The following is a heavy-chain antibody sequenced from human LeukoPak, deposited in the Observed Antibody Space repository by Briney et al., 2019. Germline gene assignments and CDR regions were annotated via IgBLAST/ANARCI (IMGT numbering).Heavy chain of an antibody. D-gene: IGHD6-19*01. Sequence: SETLSLTCTVSGYSISSGYYWGWIRQPPGKGLEWIGSIYHSGSTYYNPSLKSRVTMSVDTSKNQFSLKLTPVTAADTAVYYCARVASGWYYFDYWGQGTLVTVSS. CDR3: ARVASGWYYFDY. CDR2: IYHSGST. V-gene: IGHV4-38-2*02. CDR1: GYSISSGYY. J-gene: IGHJ4*02.